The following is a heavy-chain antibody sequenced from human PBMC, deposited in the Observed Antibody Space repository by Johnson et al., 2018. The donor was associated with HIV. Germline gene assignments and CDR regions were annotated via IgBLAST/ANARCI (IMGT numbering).Heavy chain of an antibody. Sequence: VQLVESGGGVVQPGGSLRLSCAASAFTFSSYAIHWVRQAPGKGLEWVSYISSSGLTIYYADSVKGRFTISRDNAKNSLYLQMNSLSAEDTAIYYCARDPPGRAFDVWGLGTTVTVSS. J-gene: IGHJ3*01. CDR1: AFTFSSYA. V-gene: IGHV3-48*03. CDR2: ISSSGLTI. CDR3: ARDPPGRAFDV.